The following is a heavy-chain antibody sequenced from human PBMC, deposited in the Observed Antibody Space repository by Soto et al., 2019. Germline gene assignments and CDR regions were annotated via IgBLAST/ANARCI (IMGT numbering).Heavy chain of an antibody. D-gene: IGHD2-21*01. CDR2: IYHNGIT. Sequence: SQTLSVTSRASGTSISSIYCWTWVRQSPGQRLEWIGEIYHNGITKYNPSLKSRVSLSVDKSNNQFSLKLTSVTAADTAVYYCATVPPRIVVVLAEFPTWGQGTLVTVSS. CDR3: ATVPPRIVVVLAEFPT. J-gene: IGHJ4*02. CDR1: GTSISSIYC. V-gene: IGHV4-4*02.